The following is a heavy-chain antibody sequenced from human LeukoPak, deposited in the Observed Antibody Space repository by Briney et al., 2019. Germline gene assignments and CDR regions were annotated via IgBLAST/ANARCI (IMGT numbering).Heavy chain of an antibody. CDR3: ARARSTVAGTHYFDY. CDR2: ISWNSGSI. Sequence: GRSLRLSCAASGFTFDDYAMHWVRHAPGKGLEWVSGISWNSGSIGYADSVKGRFTISRDNAKNSLYLQMNSLRAEDTAVYYCARARSTVAGTHYFDYWGQGTLVTVSS. CDR1: GFTFDDYA. D-gene: IGHD6-19*01. V-gene: IGHV3-9*01. J-gene: IGHJ4*02.